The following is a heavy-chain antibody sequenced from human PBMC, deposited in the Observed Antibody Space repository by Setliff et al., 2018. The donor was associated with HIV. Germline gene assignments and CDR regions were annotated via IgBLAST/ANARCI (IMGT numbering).Heavy chain of an antibody. D-gene: IGHD7-27*01. CDR3: AREFALGSDF. CDR2: ISSDGSNE. J-gene: IGHJ4*02. V-gene: IGHV3-30*04. CDR1: GFTFSSYA. Sequence: HPGGSLRLSCAASGFTFSSYAMQWVRQAPGKGLEWVAVISSDGSNEYYADSVKGRFTISRDNSKNTLYVQMDSLRAEDTAVYYCAREFALGSDFWGQGTLVTVSS.